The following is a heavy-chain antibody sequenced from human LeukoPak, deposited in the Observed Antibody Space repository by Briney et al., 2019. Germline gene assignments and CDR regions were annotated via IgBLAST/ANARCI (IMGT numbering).Heavy chain of an antibody. J-gene: IGHJ4*02. V-gene: IGHV5-51*01. Sequence: GESLKISCKGSGYSFTSYWIGWVRQMPGKGLEGMGIIYPGDSDTRYSPSFQGQVTISADKSISTAYLQWSSLKASDTAMYYCARRLYSSSTISATYYFDYWGQGTLVTVSS. CDR1: GYSFTSYW. CDR2: IYPGDSDT. CDR3: ARRLYSSSTISATYYFDY. D-gene: IGHD6-6*01.